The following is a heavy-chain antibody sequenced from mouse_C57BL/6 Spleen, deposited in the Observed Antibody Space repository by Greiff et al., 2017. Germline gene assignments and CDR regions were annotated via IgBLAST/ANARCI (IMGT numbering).Heavy chain of an antibody. J-gene: IGHJ3*01. CDR2: IDPSDSYT. D-gene: IGHD2-4*01. V-gene: IGHV1-50*01. CDR3: ARPYDYDEFAY. Sequence: QVQLQQPGAELVKPGASVKLSCKASGYTFTGYWMQWVKQRPGQGLEWIGEIDPSDSYTNYNQKFKGKATLTVDTSSSTAYMQLSSLTSEDSAVYYCARPYDYDEFAYWGQGTLVTVSA. CDR1: GYTFTGYW.